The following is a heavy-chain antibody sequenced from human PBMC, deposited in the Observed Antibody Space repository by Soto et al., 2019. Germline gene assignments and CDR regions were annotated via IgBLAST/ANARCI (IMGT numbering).Heavy chain of an antibody. J-gene: IGHJ4*02. CDR3: ARDPGYSSSWYPRPVYYFDY. Sequence: QVQLVESGGGVVQPGRSLRLSCAASGFTFSSYGMHWVRQAPGKGLEWVAVIWDDGSNKYYADSVKGRFTISRDNSKNTLYLQMNSRRAEDTAVYYCARDPGYSSSWYPRPVYYFDYWGQGTLVTVSS. CDR2: IWDDGSNK. V-gene: IGHV3-33*01. D-gene: IGHD6-13*01. CDR1: GFTFSSYG.